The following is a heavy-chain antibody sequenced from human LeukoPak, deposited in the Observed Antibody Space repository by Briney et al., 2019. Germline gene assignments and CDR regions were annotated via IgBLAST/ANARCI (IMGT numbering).Heavy chain of an antibody. V-gene: IGHV4-61*02. CDR3: ARSDWNNENRFDP. J-gene: IGHJ5*02. CDR1: GGSISSSSYY. CDR2: IYTSGST. Sequence: SETLSLTCTVSGGSISSSSYYWSWIRQPAGKGLEWLGRIYTSGSTNYNPSLKSRVTMSVDTSKNQFSLKLSSVTAADTAVYYCARSDWNNENRFDPWGQGTLVTVSS. D-gene: IGHD1/OR15-1a*01.